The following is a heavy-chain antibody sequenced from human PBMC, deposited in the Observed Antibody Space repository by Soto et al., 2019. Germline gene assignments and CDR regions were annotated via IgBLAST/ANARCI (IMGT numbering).Heavy chain of an antibody. D-gene: IGHD6-6*01. J-gene: IGHJ6*03. V-gene: IGHV3-23*01. CDR2: ISGSGGST. CDR1: GFTFSSYS. CDR3: AKDLITYSSSDYYMDV. Sequence: GGSLRLSCAASGFTFSSYSMNWVRQAPGKGLEWVSSISGSGGSTYYADSVKGRFTISRDNSKNTLYLQMNSLRAEDTAVYYCAKDLITYSSSDYYMDVWGKGTTVTVSS.